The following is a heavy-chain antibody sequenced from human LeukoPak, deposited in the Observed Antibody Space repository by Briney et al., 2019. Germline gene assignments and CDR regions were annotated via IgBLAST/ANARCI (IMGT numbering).Heavy chain of an antibody. CDR1: GGSISSYY. CDR2: IYYSGST. D-gene: IGHD1-1*01. V-gene: IGHV4-59*01. CDR3: AREASSGTEGNDAFDI. Sequence: SETLSLTCTVSGGSISSYYWSWIRQPPGKGLEWIGYIYYSGSTNYNPSLKSRVTISVDTSKNQFSLKLSSVTAADTAVYYCAREASSGTEGNDAFDIWGQGTMVTVSS. J-gene: IGHJ3*02.